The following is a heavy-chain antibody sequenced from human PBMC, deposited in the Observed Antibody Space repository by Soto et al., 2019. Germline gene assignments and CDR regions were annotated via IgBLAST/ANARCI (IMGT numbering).Heavy chain of an antibody. Sequence: QVKLVQSGAEVKKPGASVKVSCKASGYTFTSYGISWVRQDPGQGLEWMGWISAYNGNTNYAQRLQGRVTMTTDTSNSKAHMELRSLRSDDTAVYYCARVEKVHLGELPYFMDVWGKGTTVTVSS. CDR1: GYTFTSYG. V-gene: IGHV1-18*01. D-gene: IGHD3-16*01. CDR3: ARVEKVHLGELPYFMDV. J-gene: IGHJ6*03. CDR2: ISAYNGNT.